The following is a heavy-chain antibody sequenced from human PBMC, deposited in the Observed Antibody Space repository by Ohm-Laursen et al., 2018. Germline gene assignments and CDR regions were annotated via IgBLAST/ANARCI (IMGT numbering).Heavy chain of an antibody. V-gene: IGHV3-23*01. CDR1: GFSFSNYG. Sequence: SLRLSCTASGFSFSNYGMYWVRQAPGKGLEWVSAISGSGGSTYHADSVKGRFTISRDNSKNTLYLQMNSLRAEDTAVYYCAKANSNYNYYFDYWGQGTLVTVSS. J-gene: IGHJ4*02. D-gene: IGHD4-11*01. CDR2: ISGSGGST. CDR3: AKANSNYNYYFDY.